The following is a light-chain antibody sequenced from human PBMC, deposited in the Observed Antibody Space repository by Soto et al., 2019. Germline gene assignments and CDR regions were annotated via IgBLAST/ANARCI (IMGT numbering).Light chain of an antibody. V-gene: IGLV2-14*01. Sequence: QSALTQPASVSGSPGQSITISCTGTSSDVGGYNYASWYQQHPGKAPKLMIYGVTYRPSGVSNRFSGSKSGNTASLTISGLQAEDEADYYCSSYTTSSTLSVVFGGGTKVTVL. CDR2: GVT. CDR3: SSYTTSSTLSVV. J-gene: IGLJ2*01. CDR1: SSDVGGYNY.